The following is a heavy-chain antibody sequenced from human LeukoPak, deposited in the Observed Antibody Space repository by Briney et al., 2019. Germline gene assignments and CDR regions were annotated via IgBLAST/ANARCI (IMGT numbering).Heavy chain of an antibody. CDR3: VRASNSYGSGSPT. V-gene: IGHV3-11*04. CDR1: GFIFSDYY. J-gene: IGHJ4*02. CDR2: ISSGGGTI. D-gene: IGHD3-10*01. Sequence: GGSLRLSCAASGFIFSDYYMSWIRQAPGKGLEWVSYISSGGGTIYYADSVKGRFTISRGNPKNSLYLQMNSLRAEDTAVYYCVRASNSYGSGSPTWGQGTLVTVSS.